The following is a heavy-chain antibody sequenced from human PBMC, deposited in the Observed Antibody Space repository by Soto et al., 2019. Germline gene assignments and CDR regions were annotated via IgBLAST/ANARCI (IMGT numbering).Heavy chain of an antibody. D-gene: IGHD4-17*01. J-gene: IGHJ4*02. CDR3: ASDPAYGDYWGYFFDS. CDR2: INPTSGGT. Sequence: QVQLVQSGAEVKKPGASVKVSCKTSGYTFAAYYIHWIRQAPGQGLEWMVWINPTSGGTVYAQNFQDTVTMTRDTSISTAYMELRRLTSDDTAVYYCASDPAYGDYWGYFFDSWGQGTPVTVSS. CDR1: GYTFAAYY. V-gene: IGHV1-2*02.